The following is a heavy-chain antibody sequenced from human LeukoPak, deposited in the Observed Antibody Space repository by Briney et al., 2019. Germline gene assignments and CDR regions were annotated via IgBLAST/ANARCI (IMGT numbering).Heavy chain of an antibody. D-gene: IGHD2-8*01. CDR3: ARDSTNSNWFDP. J-gene: IGHJ5*02. V-gene: IGHV3-11*01. Sequence: GGSLRLSCAASGFTFSDYHMSWIRQAPGKGLEWVSYISGIGITISYADSVKGRFTISRDNANNSLFLQMNSLRAEDTAVYYRARDSTNSNWFDPWGQGTLVTVSS. CDR2: ISGIGITI. CDR1: GFTFSDYH.